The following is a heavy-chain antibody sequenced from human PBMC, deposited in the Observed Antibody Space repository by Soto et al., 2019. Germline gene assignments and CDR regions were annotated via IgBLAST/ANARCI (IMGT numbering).Heavy chain of an antibody. CDR1: GFTFSSYA. Sequence: GGSLRLSCAASGFTFSSYAMSWVRQAPGKGLEWVSAISGSGGSTYYADSVKGRFTISRDNSKNTLYLQMNSLRAEDTAVYYCAKDRKYRYCSGGSCYSGDAFDIWGQGTMVTVSS. J-gene: IGHJ3*02. CDR2: ISGSGGST. CDR3: AKDRKYRYCSGGSCYSGDAFDI. D-gene: IGHD2-15*01. V-gene: IGHV3-23*01.